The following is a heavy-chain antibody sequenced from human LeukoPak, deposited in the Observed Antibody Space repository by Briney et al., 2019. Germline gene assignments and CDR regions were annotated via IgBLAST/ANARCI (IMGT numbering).Heavy chain of an antibody. V-gene: IGHV3-23*01. CDR1: GFSFNNYA. J-gene: IGHJ4*02. D-gene: IGHD1-26*01. Sequence: PGGSLRLSCAASGFSFNNYAMTWVRQAPGKGLEWVSNINDNGGQRHYADSVKGRFTISRDNSKNLMFLQMDSLRADDTAVYYCAKTQWKVGATDYFDYWGQGILVTVSS. CDR3: AKTQWKVGATDYFDY. CDR2: INDNGGQR.